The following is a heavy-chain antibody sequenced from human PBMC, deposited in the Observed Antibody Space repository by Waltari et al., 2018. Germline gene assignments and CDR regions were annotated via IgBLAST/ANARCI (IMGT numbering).Heavy chain of an antibody. Sequence: QVQLVQSGAEVKKPGASVKVSCKTSGYTFTGYYMYRVRQAPGQGLEWMGWINPYSGGTAYAQKFQGRVTLTRDTSISTAYMELNRLISDDSAMYYCATAPDAFQIINWGQGTLVTVSS. J-gene: IGHJ4*02. CDR2: INPYSGGT. CDR3: ATAPDAFQIIN. D-gene: IGHD2-2*01. V-gene: IGHV1-2*02. CDR1: GYTFTGYY.